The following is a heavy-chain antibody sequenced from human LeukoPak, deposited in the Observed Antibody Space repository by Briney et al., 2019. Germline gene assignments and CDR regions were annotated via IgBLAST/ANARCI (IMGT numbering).Heavy chain of an antibody. CDR3: ARGQETGTKYYFDY. Sequence: GASVKISCKVSGYTFTDYHMHWVRQAPGQGLEWMGGIIAIFGTANYAQKFQGRVTITADESTSTAYMELSSLRSEDTAVYYCARGQETGTKYYFDYWGQGTLVTVSS. CDR2: IIAIFGTA. V-gene: IGHV1-69*13. D-gene: IGHD1-7*01. J-gene: IGHJ4*02. CDR1: GYTFTDYH.